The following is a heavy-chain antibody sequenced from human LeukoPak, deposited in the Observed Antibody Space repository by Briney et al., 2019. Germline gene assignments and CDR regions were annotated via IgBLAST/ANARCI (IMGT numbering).Heavy chain of an antibody. CDR3: ARVRVSIFGVVIPQELDY. CDR1: GGTFSSYA. Sequence: ASVKVSCKASGGTFSSYAISWVRQAPGQGLEWMGWISAYNGNTNYAQKLQGRVTMTTDTSTSTAYMELRSLRSDDTAVYYCARVRVSIFGVVIPQELDYWGQGTLVTVSS. V-gene: IGHV1-18*01. J-gene: IGHJ4*02. D-gene: IGHD3-3*01. CDR2: ISAYNGNT.